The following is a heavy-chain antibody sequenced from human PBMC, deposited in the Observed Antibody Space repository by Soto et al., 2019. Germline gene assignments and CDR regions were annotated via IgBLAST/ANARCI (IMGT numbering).Heavy chain of an antibody. CDR2: ISAYNGNT. V-gene: IGHV1-18*01. J-gene: IGHJ4*02. CDR3: ARDHLAEYYDSSGYYYEHGY. D-gene: IGHD3-22*01. CDR1: GYTFTSYG. Sequence: GASVKVSCKASGYTFTSYGISWVRQAPGQGLEWMGWISAYNGNTNYAQKLQGRVTMTTDTSTSTAYMELRSLRSDDTAVYYCARDHLAEYYDSSGYYYEHGYWGQGTLVTVSS.